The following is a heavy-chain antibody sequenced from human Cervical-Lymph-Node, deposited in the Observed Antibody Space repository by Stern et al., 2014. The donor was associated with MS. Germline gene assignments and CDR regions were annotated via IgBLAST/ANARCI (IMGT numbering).Heavy chain of an antibody. CDR2: INPFGRP. V-gene: IGHV4-4*07. CDR1: GGSISSYY. J-gene: IGHJ6*02. Sequence: QVQLQDSGPGKVKPSETLSLTCSVSGGSISSYYCSWVRQPAGKGLEWIGRINPFGRPTLNPSRRSRLPMSVDTSKTQFSLKLKSVTAADTAVYYCARGVLGFGEFPYGMDVWGQGTTVTVSS. CDR3: ARGVLGFGEFPYGMDV. D-gene: IGHD3-10*01.